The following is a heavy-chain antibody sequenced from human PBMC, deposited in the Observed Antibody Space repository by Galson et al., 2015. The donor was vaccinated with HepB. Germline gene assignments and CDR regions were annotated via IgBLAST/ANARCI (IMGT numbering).Heavy chain of an antibody. V-gene: IGHV3-7*03. CDR1: GFTFSTDW. CDR2: IKEDGSVK. Sequence: SLRLSCAVSGFTFSTDWMSWVRQAPGKGLEWVANIKEDGSVKSYVDSVKGRFTISTDNAKNSLYLQMNSLRAEDTAVYYCARGYNGFLGSWGQGTLVTVSS. J-gene: IGHJ5*02. CDR3: ARGYNGFLGS. D-gene: IGHD3/OR15-3a*01.